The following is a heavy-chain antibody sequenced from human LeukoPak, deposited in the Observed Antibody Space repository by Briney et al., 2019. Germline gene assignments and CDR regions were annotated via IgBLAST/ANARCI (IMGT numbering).Heavy chain of an antibody. D-gene: IGHD3-3*01. CDR2: IYHRGST. CDR3: ARGAEYYAIWRGYAGYSDY. V-gene: IGHV4-38-2*02. Sequence: SETLSLTCTVSGYSISNGYYWGWIRQPPGKGLEWVGSIYHRGSTYYDPSLRIRVIISLDRSKKKFSLKLTSVTAADTAVYFCARGAEYYAIWRGYAGYSDYWGQGISVTVSS. CDR1: GYSISNGYY. J-gene: IGHJ4*02.